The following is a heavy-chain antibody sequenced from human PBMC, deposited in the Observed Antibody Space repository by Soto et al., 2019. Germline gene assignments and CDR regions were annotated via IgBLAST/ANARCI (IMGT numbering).Heavy chain of an antibody. CDR2: MNPNSGNT. CDR3: ARGIN. CDR1: GYTFTSYD. Sequence: ASVKVSRKASGYTFTSYDINWVRQATGQGLEWLGWMNPNSGNTGYAQKFQGRITLTRSTSTSTAYMELTSLRSEDTAVYYCARGINWGQGTMVTVSS. J-gene: IGHJ3*01. V-gene: IGHV1-8*01.